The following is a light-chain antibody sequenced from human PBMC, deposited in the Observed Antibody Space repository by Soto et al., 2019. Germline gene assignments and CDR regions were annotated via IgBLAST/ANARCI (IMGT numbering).Light chain of an antibody. CDR1: QSVSSN. CDR2: GAS. CDR3: QQYNSWLT. J-gene: IGKJ4*01. Sequence: IVMTQSPATLSVSPGERVTLSCRASQSVSSNVAWYQQKPGQAPRLLFYGASSRATGIPGRFSGGGSGTEFTLTISSLQSEYFAVYYCQQYNSWLTFGGGTKVEIK. V-gene: IGKV3-15*01.